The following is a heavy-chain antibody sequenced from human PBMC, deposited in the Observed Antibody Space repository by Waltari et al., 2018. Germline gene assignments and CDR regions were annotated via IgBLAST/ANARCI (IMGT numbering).Heavy chain of an antibody. CDR3: AREYCGGDCRLFDF. J-gene: IGHJ4*02. CDR2: INPNGGST. V-gene: IGHV1-2*02. D-gene: IGHD2-21*02. Sequence: LVQSGAEVMKPGASGKVSCKVSREAVTDHHIHWVRQAPGHGLEWMGWINPNGGSTHYAQRYRGRITMTWDTSMTTSYMGLSGLRSDDTAVYYCAREYCGGDCRLFDFWGQGTLVTVSS. CDR1: REAVTDHH.